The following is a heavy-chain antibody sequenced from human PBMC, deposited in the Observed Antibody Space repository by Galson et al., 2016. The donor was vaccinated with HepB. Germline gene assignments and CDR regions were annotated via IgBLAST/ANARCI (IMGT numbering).Heavy chain of an antibody. CDR1: GFSFDDYA. CDR3: TKDRESGWINGDYGLDG. V-gene: IGHV3-9*01. CDR2: INWNSRSI. J-gene: IGHJ6*02. Sequence: SLRLSCAVSGFSFDDYAMHWVRQAPGKALEWVAAINWNSRSIAYADSVKGRFTISRDNVKSVLYVQMTSLRVEDTAMYYCTKDRESGWINGDYGLDGWGQGTAVTVSS. D-gene: IGHD3-22*01.